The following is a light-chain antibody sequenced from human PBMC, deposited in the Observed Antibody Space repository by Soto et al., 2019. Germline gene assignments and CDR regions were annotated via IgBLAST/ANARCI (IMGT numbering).Light chain of an antibody. J-gene: IGKJ2*01. CDR1: QFVTNN. V-gene: IGKV3-11*01. Sequence: EIVLTQSPSTLSLSPGERATLSCRASQFVTNNVAWYQQKPGQAPRLLISDGPNRASGIPARFVGSGSGTDFTRTITGLQPEEFAVYFWQQRDDLYTFGQGTKLQIK. CDR2: DGP. CDR3: QQRDDLYT.